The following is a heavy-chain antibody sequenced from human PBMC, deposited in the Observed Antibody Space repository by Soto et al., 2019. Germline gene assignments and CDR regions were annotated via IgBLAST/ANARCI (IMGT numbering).Heavy chain of an antibody. CDR1: GGSISSSSKY. Sequence: QLQLQESGPGLVKPSATLSLTCTVSGGSISSSSKYWGWVRQPRGKALQWIGSISYSGSTYYDPSVKSRVTISADTSKNQVSLKLSSVTAADTAVYYCARRCGYDFWSGAGFDYWGQGTLVTVSS. V-gene: IGHV4-39*01. J-gene: IGHJ4*02. CDR2: ISYSGST. D-gene: IGHD3-3*01. CDR3: ARRCGYDFWSGAGFDY.